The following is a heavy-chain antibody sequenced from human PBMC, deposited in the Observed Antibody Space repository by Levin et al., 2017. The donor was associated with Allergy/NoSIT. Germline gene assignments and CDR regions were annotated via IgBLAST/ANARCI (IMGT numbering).Heavy chain of an antibody. CDR1: GYIFTNYG. Sequence: ASVKVSCKASGYIFTNYGVSWVRQAPGEGPEWMGWISPNNGKTDYAQSLQGRVTMTTDTSTSTAYMELRSPSSDDTAVYYCARGEYYYDSGGYLFDSWGQGTLVTVSS. CDR3: ARGEYYYDSGGYLFDS. J-gene: IGHJ4*02. CDR2: ISPNNGKT. D-gene: IGHD3-22*01. V-gene: IGHV1-18*01.